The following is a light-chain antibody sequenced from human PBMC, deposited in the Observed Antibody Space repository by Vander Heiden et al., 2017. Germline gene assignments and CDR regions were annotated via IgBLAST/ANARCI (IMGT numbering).Light chain of an antibody. CDR3: QAWDDSAAVV. Sequence: SYELTHPPSVSVSPGQTASITCSGDKLGNKYACWYQQTPGQSPVLVIYQDTKRPSEIPERFSGSNSGNTATLTISGTQAMDEADYYCQAWDDSAAVVFGGGTKLTVL. J-gene: IGLJ2*01. CDR1: KLGNKY. V-gene: IGLV3-1*01. CDR2: QDT.